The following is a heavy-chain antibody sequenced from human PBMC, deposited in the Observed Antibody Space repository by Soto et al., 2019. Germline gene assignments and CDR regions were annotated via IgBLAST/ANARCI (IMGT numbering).Heavy chain of an antibody. D-gene: IGHD3-10*01. CDR2: IKSKSEGGTT. V-gene: IGHV3-15*01. J-gene: IGHJ6*02. Sequence: EVQLVESGGGLVKPGGSLRLSCAASGVTFSNAWMSWVRQAPGKGLEWVGRIKSKSEGGTTNYAAPVKGRFTVSRDDSKNTVYLQMNSLKTEDTAVYYCTTDEGSGKGYYYGMDAWGQGTAVTVSS. CDR1: GVTFSNAW. CDR3: TTDEGSGKGYYYGMDA.